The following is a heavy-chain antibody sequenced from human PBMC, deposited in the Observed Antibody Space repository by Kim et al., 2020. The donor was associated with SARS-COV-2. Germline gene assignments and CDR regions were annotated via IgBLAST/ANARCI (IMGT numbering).Heavy chain of an antibody. CDR3: ASLTYGSGSYYNVGGFDY. J-gene: IGHJ4*02. V-gene: IGHV4-4*02. Sequence: SETLSLTCAVSGGSISSSNWWSWVRQPPGKGLEWIGEIYHSGSTNYNPSLKSRVTISVDKSKNQFSLKLSSVTAADTAVYYCASLTYGSGSYYNVGGFDYWGQGTLVTVSS. D-gene: IGHD3-10*01. CDR2: IYHSGST. CDR1: GGSISSSNW.